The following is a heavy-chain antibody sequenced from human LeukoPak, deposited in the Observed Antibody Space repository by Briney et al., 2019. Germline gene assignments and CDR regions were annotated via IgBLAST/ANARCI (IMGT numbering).Heavy chain of an antibody. J-gene: IGHJ5*01. Sequence: PSETLSLTCTVSGGSISSSSYYWGWIRQAPGEGLEWISYISGGSTTIYYADSVKGRFTVSRDSAKNSLYLQMNSLRDEDTAVYYCARDHHWAFDCWGQGTLVTVSS. CDR2: ISGGSTTI. V-gene: IGHV3-48*02. CDR3: ARDHHWAFDC. D-gene: IGHD3-16*01. CDR1: GGSISSSS.